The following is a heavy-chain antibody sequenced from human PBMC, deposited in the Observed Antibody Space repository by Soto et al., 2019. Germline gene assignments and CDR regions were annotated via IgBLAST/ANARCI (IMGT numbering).Heavy chain of an antibody. Sequence: QVQLVQSGGEVKKPGASVTVSCKASGYTFINYHITWVRQARGQGLEWMAWINTYNGMTDYAQRFQGRVTMTRDTSTSTAYMVLRNLGSDDTAVYFCAKSPRGEMAADWGQGTLVTVSS. CDR3: AKSPRGEMAAD. D-gene: IGHD6-19*01. CDR1: GYTFINYH. V-gene: IGHV1-18*01. J-gene: IGHJ1*01. CDR2: INTYNGMT.